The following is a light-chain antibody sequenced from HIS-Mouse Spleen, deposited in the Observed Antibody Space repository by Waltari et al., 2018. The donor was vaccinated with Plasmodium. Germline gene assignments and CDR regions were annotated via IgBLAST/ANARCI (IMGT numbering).Light chain of an antibody. CDR2: EGS. CDR3: CSYAGSSTFVV. Sequence: QSALTQPASVSGSPGQPITISCTGTSRDVGSYTLVSWYQQHPGKTPKLMIYEGSKRPSGVSNRFSGSKSGNTASLTISGLQAEDEADYYCCSYAGSSTFVVFGGGTKLTVL. V-gene: IGLV2-23*03. J-gene: IGLJ2*01. CDR1: SRDVGSYTL.